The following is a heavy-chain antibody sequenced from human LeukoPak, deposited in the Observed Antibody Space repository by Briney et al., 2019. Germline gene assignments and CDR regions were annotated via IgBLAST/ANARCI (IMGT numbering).Heavy chain of an antibody. J-gene: IGHJ3*01. D-gene: IGHD2-21*02. CDR3: ARDCGSDSCQLPF. Sequence: GGSLRLSCAASGFTFSDSWMSWVRQAPGKGLEWVANMNQDGSEKDYVDSVKGRFTISRDNARNSLYLQMGSLRAEDTAVYYCARDCGSDSCQLPFWGQGTMVTVSS. CDR2: MNQDGSEK. CDR1: GFTFSDSW. V-gene: IGHV3-7*03.